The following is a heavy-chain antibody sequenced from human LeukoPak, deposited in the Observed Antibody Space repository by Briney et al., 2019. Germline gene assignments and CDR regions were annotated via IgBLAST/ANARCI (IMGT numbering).Heavy chain of an antibody. CDR2: ISRSGSST. D-gene: IGHD3-9*01. J-gene: IGHJ6*02. Sequence: GGSLRLSCAASGFTFSSYSMNWVRQAPGEGLEWVSYISRSGSSTYYADSAAGRFIISRDNGKNSLYLQMNGLRDEDTAVYYCANILPPRGLQKDYYYYYGMDVWGQGSTVTVSS. V-gene: IGHV3-48*02. CDR3: ANILPPRGLQKDYYYYYGMDV. CDR1: GFTFSSYS.